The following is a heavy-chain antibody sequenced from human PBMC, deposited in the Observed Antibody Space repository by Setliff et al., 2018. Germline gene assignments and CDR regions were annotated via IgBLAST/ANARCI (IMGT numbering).Heavy chain of an antibody. Sequence: SETLSLTCAVYGGSFSGYYWSWLRQPPGKGLEWNGEINHSGSTNYNPSLKSRVTISVDTSKNQFSLKLSSVTAADTAVYYCARYSSSWVGIDCWGQGALVTVSS. CDR1: GGSFSGYY. V-gene: IGHV4-34*01. CDR2: INHSGST. J-gene: IGHJ4*02. D-gene: IGHD6-6*01. CDR3: ARYSSSWVGIDC.